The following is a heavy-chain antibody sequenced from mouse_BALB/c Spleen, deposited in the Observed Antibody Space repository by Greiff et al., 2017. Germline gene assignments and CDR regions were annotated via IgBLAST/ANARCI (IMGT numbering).Heavy chain of an antibody. CDR2: ISSGGSYT. CDR1: GFTFSSYT. J-gene: IGHJ2*01. CDR3: TRDSSYVFDY. Sequence: DVKLVESGGGLVKPGGSLKLSCAASGFTFSSYTMSWVRQTPEKRLEWVATISSGGSYTYYPDSVKGRFTISRDNAKNTLYLQMSSLKSEDTAMYYCTRDSSYVFDYWGQGTTLTVSS. V-gene: IGHV5-6-4*01. D-gene: IGHD1-1*01.